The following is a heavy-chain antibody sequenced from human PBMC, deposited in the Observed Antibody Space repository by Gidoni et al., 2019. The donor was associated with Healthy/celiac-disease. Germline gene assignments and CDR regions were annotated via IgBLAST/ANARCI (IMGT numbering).Heavy chain of an antibody. CDR2: IWYDGSNK. J-gene: IGHJ4*02. CDR3: ARESRRYCSGGSCYLDY. Sequence: QVQLVESGGGVVQPGRSLRLSCAASGFTFSSYGMHWVRQAPGKGLEWVAVIWYDGSNKYYADSVKGLFTISRDNSKNTLYLQMNSLRAEDTAVYYCARESRRYCSGGSCYLDYWGQGTLVTVSS. CDR1: GFTFSSYG. V-gene: IGHV3-33*01. D-gene: IGHD2-15*01.